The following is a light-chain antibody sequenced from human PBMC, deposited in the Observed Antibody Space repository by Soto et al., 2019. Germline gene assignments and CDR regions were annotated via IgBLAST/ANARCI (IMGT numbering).Light chain of an antibody. Sequence: EIVLTQSPATLSLSPGERATLSCRASQSVTNYVAWYQQKPGQAPRLLIYDASNRATGIPARFSGSGSGTDFTLTISSLEPEDFGVYYCQQRDDQYTFCQGTKLEIK. V-gene: IGKV3-11*01. J-gene: IGKJ2*01. CDR3: QQRDDQYT. CDR2: DAS. CDR1: QSVTNY.